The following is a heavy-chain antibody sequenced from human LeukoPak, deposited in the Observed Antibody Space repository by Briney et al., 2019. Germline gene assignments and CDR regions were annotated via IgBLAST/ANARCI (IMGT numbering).Heavy chain of an antibody. D-gene: IGHD2-2*01. J-gene: IGHJ4*02. Sequence: GGSLRLSCAASGFTFSTYSMNWVRQAPGKGLEWVSYISSSSNTIYYVDSVEGRFTISRDNGKDSLYLQMNSLRAEDTAVYYCAPGYCSSSSCTHYFEYWGQGTLVTVSS. V-gene: IGHV3-48*04. CDR3: APGYCSSSSCTHYFEY. CDR2: ISSSSNTI. CDR1: GFTFSTYS.